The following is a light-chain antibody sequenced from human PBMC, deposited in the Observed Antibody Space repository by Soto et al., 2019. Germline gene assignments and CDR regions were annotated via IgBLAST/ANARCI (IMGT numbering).Light chain of an antibody. CDR2: AAS. V-gene: IGKV1-9*01. CDR1: QGISSY. CDR3: QQLIRYPRT. Sequence: DIQLTQSPSFLSASVGDRLTITCRASQGISSYLAWYQQKPGKAPNLLIYAASTLQTGVPSRFSGSGSGTGFTLTINSLRPEDFATYYCQQLIRYPRTFGGGTKVEIK. J-gene: IGKJ4*01.